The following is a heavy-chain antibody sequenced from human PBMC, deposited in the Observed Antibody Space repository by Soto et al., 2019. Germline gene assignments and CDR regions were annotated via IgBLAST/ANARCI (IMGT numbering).Heavy chain of an antibody. Sequence: SETLCLTCTVSGGSISSGSYYWGWIRQPPGKGLEWIGSIYYSGSTYYNPSLKSRVTISVDTSKNQFSLKLSSVTAADTAVYYCASFIELMVYAIDYFDYWGQGTLVTVSS. CDR3: ASFIELMVYAIDYFDY. CDR1: GGSISSGSYY. D-gene: IGHD2-8*01. J-gene: IGHJ4*02. V-gene: IGHV4-39*01. CDR2: IYYSGST.